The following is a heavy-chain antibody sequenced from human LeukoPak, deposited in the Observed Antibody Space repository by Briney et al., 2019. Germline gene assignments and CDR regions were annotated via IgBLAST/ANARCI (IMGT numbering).Heavy chain of an antibody. V-gene: IGHV3-30*03. Sequence: GGSLRLSCAASGFTFSSYCMHWVRQAPGKGLEWVAVISYDGSNKYYADSVKGRFTISRDNSKNTLYLQMNSLRAEATAVYYCARWFGELLTVDYWGQGTLVTVSS. CDR1: GFTFSSYC. D-gene: IGHD3-10*01. J-gene: IGHJ4*02. CDR2: ISYDGSNK. CDR3: ARWFGELLTVDY.